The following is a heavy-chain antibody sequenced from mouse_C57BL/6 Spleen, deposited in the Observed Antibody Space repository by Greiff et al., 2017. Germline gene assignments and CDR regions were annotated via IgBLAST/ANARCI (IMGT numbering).Heavy chain of an antibody. Sequence: VQLQQSVAELVRPGASVKLSCTASGSNFTNSYMHWVKQRPGQGLEWIGRIDPANGNTKYAAKFKGKATITAATSSSTAYMQLSSLNSEDTAIYYSAIERGIYYDYWGQGTTLTVSS. CDR1: GSNFTNSY. CDR2: IDPANGNT. CDR3: AIERGIYYDY. J-gene: IGHJ2*01. V-gene: IGHV14-3*01.